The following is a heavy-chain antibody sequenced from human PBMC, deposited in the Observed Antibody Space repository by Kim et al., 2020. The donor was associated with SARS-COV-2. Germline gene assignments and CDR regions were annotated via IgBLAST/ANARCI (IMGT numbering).Heavy chain of an antibody. J-gene: IGHJ4*02. CDR2: TYSRSKWYN. D-gene: IGHD6-13*01. CDR1: GDSVSSNSAA. Sequence: SQTLSLTCAISGDSVSSNSAAWSWVRQSPSRGLEWLGRTYSRSKWYNEYAVFVKSRITINSDTSRNQFSLQLRSVTPEDTAVYYCARIAAGMGDFDSWVQ. CDR3: ARIAAGMGDFDS. V-gene: IGHV6-1*01.